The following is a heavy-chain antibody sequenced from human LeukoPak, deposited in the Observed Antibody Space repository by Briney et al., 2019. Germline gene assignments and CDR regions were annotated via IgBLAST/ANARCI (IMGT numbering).Heavy chain of an antibody. CDR1: GLTFSSYG. V-gene: IGHV3-48*03. D-gene: IGHD3-3*01. Sequence: GESLRLSCAASGLTFSSYGMNWVRQAPGKGLEWVSYITSSGGAVYYADSVKGRFTISRDNAKRSLYLQMNSLRAEDTAVYYCARPPSITNPYFGMDVWGQGTTVTVSS. CDR3: ARPPSITNPYFGMDV. J-gene: IGHJ6*02. CDR2: ITSSGGAV.